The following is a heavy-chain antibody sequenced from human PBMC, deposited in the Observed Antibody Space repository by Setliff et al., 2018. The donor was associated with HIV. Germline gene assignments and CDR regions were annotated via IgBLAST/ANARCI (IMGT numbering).Heavy chain of an antibody. CDR1: GGSISNYY. D-gene: IGHD3-10*01. CDR3: ARDFNYGSGRYYYYMDV. CDR2: VYPTSGTS. J-gene: IGHJ6*03. V-gene: IGHV4-4*08. Sequence: SETLSLTCTVSGGSISNYYWSWIRQPPGKQPEWIGYVYPTSGTSNYHPSLKSRVTISVDTSKNQFSLKLSSVTAADTAVYYCARDFNYGSGRYYYYMDVWGKGTTVTVSS.